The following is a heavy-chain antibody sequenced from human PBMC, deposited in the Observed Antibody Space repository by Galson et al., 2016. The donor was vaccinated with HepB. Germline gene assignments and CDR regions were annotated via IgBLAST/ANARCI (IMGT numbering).Heavy chain of an antibody. CDR2: ISDSGAT. CDR3: ARRAWDSSAWSGLDN. Sequence: SETLSLTCTVSGASVSSYYWGWIRQPPGKGLEWIGYISDSGATNYNPSLWSRVTISVDTSRNQFSLRLTSVTAADTAVYYCARRAWDSSAWSGLDNWGQGTLVTVSS. J-gene: IGHJ4*02. CDR1: GASVSSYY. D-gene: IGHD6-19*01. V-gene: IGHV4-59*02.